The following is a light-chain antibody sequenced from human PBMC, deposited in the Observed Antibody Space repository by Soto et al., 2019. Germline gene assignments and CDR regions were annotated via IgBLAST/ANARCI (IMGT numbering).Light chain of an antibody. Sequence: QSVLTQPPSASGTPGQRVTISCSGSSSNIGSNYVYWYQQLPGTAPKLLIYRNNQRPSGVPDRFSGSKSGTSSSLAISGLRSEDEADYYCASSDDSLNVLFGGGTKLTVL. CDR3: ASSDDSLNVL. J-gene: IGLJ2*01. V-gene: IGLV1-47*01. CDR2: RNN. CDR1: SSNIGSNY.